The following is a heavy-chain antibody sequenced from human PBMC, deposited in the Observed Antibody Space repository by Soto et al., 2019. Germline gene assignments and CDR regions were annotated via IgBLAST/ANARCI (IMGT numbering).Heavy chain of an antibody. CDR1: GGSFSGYY. V-gene: IGHV4-34*01. CDR3: ARRLVLIAARYYYYGMDV. CDR2: INHSGST. D-gene: IGHD6-6*01. Sequence: SETLSLTCAVYGGSFSGYYWSWIRQPPGKGLEWIGEINHSGSTNYNPSLKSRVTISVDTSKNQFSLKLSSVTAADTAVYYCARRLVLIAARYYYYGMDVWGQGTTVTVSS. J-gene: IGHJ6*02.